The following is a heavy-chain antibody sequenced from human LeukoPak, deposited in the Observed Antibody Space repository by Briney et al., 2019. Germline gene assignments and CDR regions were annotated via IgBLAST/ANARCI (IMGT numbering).Heavy chain of an antibody. CDR1: GYTFTSYA. D-gene: IGHD3-9*01. J-gene: IGHJ5*02. V-gene: IGHV1-18*01. Sequence: ASVKVSCKASGYTFTSYAMNWVRQAPGQGLEWMGWISGYNGNTKYAQKLQGRVTMTTDTSTSTAYMELRSLRSDDTAVYYCARMAYDILTGYFQPNWFDPWGQGTLVTVSS. CDR2: ISGYNGNT. CDR3: ARMAYDILTGYFQPNWFDP.